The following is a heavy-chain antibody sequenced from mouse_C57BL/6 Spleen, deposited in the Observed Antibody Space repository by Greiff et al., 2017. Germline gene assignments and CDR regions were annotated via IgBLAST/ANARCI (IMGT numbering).Heavy chain of an antibody. D-gene: IGHD1-1*01. CDR1: GYTFTDYN. CDR3: AREGITTVVAKGWFAY. V-gene: IGHV1-22*01. J-gene: IGHJ3*01. Sequence: VQLQQSGPELVKPGASVKMSCKASGYTFTDYNMHWVKQSHGKSLEWIGYINPNNGGTSYNQKFKGKATLTVNKSSSTAYMELRSLTSEDSAVYYCAREGITTVVAKGWFAYWGQGTLVTVSA. CDR2: INPNNGGT.